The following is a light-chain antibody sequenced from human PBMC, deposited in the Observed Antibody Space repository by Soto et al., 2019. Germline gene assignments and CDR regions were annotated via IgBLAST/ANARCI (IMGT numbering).Light chain of an antibody. Sequence: QSALTQPRSVSGSPGQSVTISCTVSGSDVGEYNYVSWYQHHPGKAPKLMIYDVTQRPSGVPVRFSGSKSGNTASLTISGLQAEDEADYFCYSYAGSRVFGGRTKLTVL. J-gene: IGLJ3*02. CDR1: GSDVGEYNY. V-gene: IGLV2-11*01. CDR3: YSYAGSRV. CDR2: DVT.